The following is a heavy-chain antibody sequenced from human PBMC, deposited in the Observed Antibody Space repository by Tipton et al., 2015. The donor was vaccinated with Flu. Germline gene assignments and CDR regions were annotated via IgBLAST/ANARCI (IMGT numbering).Heavy chain of an antibody. V-gene: IGHV4-61*02. J-gene: IGHJ4*02. D-gene: IGHD4-23*01. Sequence: LRLSCTVSGDSINSGDYYWSWIRQPAGKGLESIGRIHSSGGTAYNPSLNGRVTVSMDTSNNHFSLQLSSVTAADTAVYYCARETPRVAFDYWGQGTLVTVSS. CDR3: ARETPRVAFDY. CDR2: IHSSGGT. CDR1: GDSINSGDYY.